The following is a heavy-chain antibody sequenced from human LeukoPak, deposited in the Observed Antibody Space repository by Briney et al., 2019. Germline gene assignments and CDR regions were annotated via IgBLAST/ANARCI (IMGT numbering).Heavy chain of an antibody. V-gene: IGHV1-2*06. Sequence: ASVTVSCKASGYTFSQLYIHWVRQAPGQGLEWMGRINPNSGGTNYAQKFQGRVTMTRDTSISTAYMELSRLRSDDTAMYYCARDHSSGWYLAEYFQHWGQGTLVTVSS. D-gene: IGHD6-19*01. J-gene: IGHJ1*01. CDR2: INPNSGGT. CDR1: GYTFSQLY. CDR3: ARDHSSGWYLAEYFQH.